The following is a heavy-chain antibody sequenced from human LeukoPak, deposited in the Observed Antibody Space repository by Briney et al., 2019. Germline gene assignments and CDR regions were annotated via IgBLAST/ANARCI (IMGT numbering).Heavy chain of an antibody. CDR2: VNPHSGGT. V-gene: IGHV1-2*02. J-gene: IGHJ4*02. D-gene: IGHD3-22*01. Sequence: ASVKVSCKASGYTFTDYYIHWVRQAPGHGLEWMGWVNPHSGGTNYAQKFQGRVTMTRDTSISTAYMELSSLRSEDTAVYYCARALSYYYDSSGYYDLHYWGQGTLVTVSS. CDR1: GYTFTDYY. CDR3: ARALSYYYDSSGYYDLHY.